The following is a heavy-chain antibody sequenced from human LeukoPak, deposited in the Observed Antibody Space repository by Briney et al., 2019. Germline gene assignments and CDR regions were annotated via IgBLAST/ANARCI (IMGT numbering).Heavy chain of an antibody. D-gene: IGHD3-22*01. CDR2: IYYSGST. Sequence: SETLSLTCTVSGGSISSYYWSWIRQPPGKGLEWIGYIYYSGSTNYNPSLKSRVTISVDTSKNQFSLKLSSVTAADTAVYYCARGSNYYDSSGYSLGAFDTWGQGTMVTVSS. J-gene: IGHJ3*02. V-gene: IGHV4-59*01. CDR1: GGSISSYY. CDR3: ARGSNYYDSSGYSLGAFDT.